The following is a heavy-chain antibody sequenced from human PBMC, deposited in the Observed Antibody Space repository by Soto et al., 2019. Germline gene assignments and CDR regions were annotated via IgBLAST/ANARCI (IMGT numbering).Heavy chain of an antibody. CDR1: GFTFSSYG. CDR2: ISYDGSNK. CDR3: AKEGDFWSGYYPYYYYMDV. Sequence: QVQLVESGGGGVQPGRSLRLSCAASGFTFSSYGMHWVRQAPGKGLEWVAVISYDGSNKYYADSVKGRFTISRDNSKNTLYLQMNSLRAEDTAVYYCAKEGDFWSGYYPYYYYMDVWGKGTTVTVSS. V-gene: IGHV3-30*18. D-gene: IGHD3-3*01. J-gene: IGHJ6*03.